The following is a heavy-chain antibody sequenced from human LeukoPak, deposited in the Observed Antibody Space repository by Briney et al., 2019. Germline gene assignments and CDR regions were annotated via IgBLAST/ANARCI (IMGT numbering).Heavy chain of an antibody. CDR1: GGSISSSSYY. CDR3: ARHEDYGGNLWYFDL. V-gene: IGHV4-39*01. CDR2: IYYSGST. Sequence: SETLSLTCTVSGGSISSSSYYWGWIRQPPGKGLEWIGSIYYSGSTYYNPSLKSRVTISVDTSKNQFSLKLSSVTAADTAVYYCARHEDYGGNLWYFDLWGRGTLVTVSS. J-gene: IGHJ2*01. D-gene: IGHD4-23*01.